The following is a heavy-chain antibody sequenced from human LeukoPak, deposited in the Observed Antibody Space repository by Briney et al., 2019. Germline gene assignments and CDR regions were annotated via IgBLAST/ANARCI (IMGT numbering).Heavy chain of an antibody. V-gene: IGHV4-59*01. CDR1: GGSICSYY. Sequence: SSETLSLTCTVSGGSICSYYWSWIRQPPGKGLEWIGYIGYSGRTNYNPSLKSRVTISVDTSKNQFSLNLRSVTAADTAVYYCARGGLGATSGHYYFDYWGQGTLVTVSS. CDR2: IGYSGRT. J-gene: IGHJ4*02. CDR3: ARGGLGATSGHYYFDY. D-gene: IGHD1-26*01.